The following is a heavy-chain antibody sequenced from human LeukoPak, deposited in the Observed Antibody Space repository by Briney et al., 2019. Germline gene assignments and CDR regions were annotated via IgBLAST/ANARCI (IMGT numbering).Heavy chain of an antibody. CDR3: ATGPPTMVRGAYDY. J-gene: IGHJ4*02. Sequence: GASVKVSCKVSGYTLTELSMHWVRQAPGKGLEWMGGFDPEDGETIYAQKFQGRVTMTENTSTDTAYMELSSLRSEDTAVYYCATGPPTMVRGAYDYWGQGTLVTVSS. D-gene: IGHD3-10*01. CDR1: GYTLTELS. V-gene: IGHV1-24*01. CDR2: FDPEDGET.